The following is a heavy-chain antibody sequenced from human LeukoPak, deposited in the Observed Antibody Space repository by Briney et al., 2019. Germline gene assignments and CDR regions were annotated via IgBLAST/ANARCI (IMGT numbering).Heavy chain of an antibody. CDR3: ARDDSYCSGGSCYSWFDP. CDR1: GDSVSSNSAA. V-gene: IGHV6-1*01. CDR2: TYYRPKWYN. D-gene: IGHD2-15*01. J-gene: IGHJ5*02. Sequence: SQTLSLTCAISGDSVSSNSAAWNWIRQSPSRGLEWLVRTYYRPKWYNDYAVSVKSRITINPDTSKNQFSLQLNSVTPEDTAVYYCARDDSYCSGGSCYSWFDPWGQGTLVTVSS.